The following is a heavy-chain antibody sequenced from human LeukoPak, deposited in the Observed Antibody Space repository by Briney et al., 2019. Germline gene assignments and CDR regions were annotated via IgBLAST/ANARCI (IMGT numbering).Heavy chain of an antibody. CDR3: AKGEYSYGYYYFDY. Sequence: GGTLGLSCAASGFPLEDYAMHWARQAPGKGLEWVSLISGDGGSTYYADSVKGRFTISRDNSKDFLYLQMNSLRTEDTALYYCAKGEYSYGYYYFDYWGQGTVVTVFS. CDR1: GFPLEDYA. CDR2: ISGDGGST. J-gene: IGHJ4*02. D-gene: IGHD5-18*01. V-gene: IGHV3-43*02.